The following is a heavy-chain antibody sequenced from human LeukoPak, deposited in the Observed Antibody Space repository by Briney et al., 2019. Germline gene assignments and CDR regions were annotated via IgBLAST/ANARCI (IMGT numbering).Heavy chain of an antibody. CDR1: GYTFTSYY. CDR3: ARGLTMIVVVIPYRDAFDI. V-gene: IGHV1-46*01. D-gene: IGHD3-22*01. J-gene: IGHJ3*02. CDR2: INPSGGST. Sequence: ASVKGSCKASGYTFTSYYMHWVRQAPGQGLEWMGIINPSGGSTSYAQKFQGRVTMTRDMSTSTVYMELSSLRSEDTAVYYCARGLTMIVVVIPYRDAFDIWGQGTMVTVSS.